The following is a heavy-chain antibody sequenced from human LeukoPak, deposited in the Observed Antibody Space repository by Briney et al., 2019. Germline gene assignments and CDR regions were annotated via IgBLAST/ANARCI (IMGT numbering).Heavy chain of an antibody. CDR3: ASVTVTTWAPDGHMDV. Sequence: SVKVSCKASGGTFRSYAISWVRQATGQGLEWMGRIIPIFGTTNHAQKFQGRVTITTDESTSTAYMELSSLRSEDTAVYYCASVTVTTWAPDGHMDVWGKGTTVTVSS. D-gene: IGHD4-11*01. J-gene: IGHJ6*03. CDR1: GGTFRSYA. V-gene: IGHV1-69*05. CDR2: IIPIFGTT.